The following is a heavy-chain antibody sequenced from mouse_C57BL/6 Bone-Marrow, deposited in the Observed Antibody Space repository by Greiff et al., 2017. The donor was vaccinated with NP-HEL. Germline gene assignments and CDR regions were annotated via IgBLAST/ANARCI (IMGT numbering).Heavy chain of an antibody. V-gene: IGHV1-54*01. CDR2: INPGSGGT. CDR1: GYAFPNYL. J-gene: IGHJ1*03. CDR3: ASLWYFDV. Sequence: VNLLASGAALVRPGTSVKVSCKASGYAFPNYLIAWVTQRPGQGLEWIGVINPGSGGTNYNEKFKGKATLTADKSSSTAYMQLSSLTSEDSAVYFCASLWYFDVWGTGTTVTVSS.